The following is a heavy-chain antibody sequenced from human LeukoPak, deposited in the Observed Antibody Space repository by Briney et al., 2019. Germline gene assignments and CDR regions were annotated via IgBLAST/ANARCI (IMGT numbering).Heavy chain of an antibody. CDR2: IRSKAYGGTT. V-gene: IGHV3-49*03. D-gene: IGHD3-3*01. Sequence: PGGSLRLSCTASEFIFGDYAIYWFRQAPGKGLEWVGFIRSKAYGGTTKYAASVKVRFTFSRDDSKSVAYLQMNSLKTEDSAVYYCTRERSYYDFWSGYHGFDSWGQGTLVTVSS. CDR1: EFIFGDYA. J-gene: IGHJ4*02. CDR3: TRERSYYDFWSGYHGFDS.